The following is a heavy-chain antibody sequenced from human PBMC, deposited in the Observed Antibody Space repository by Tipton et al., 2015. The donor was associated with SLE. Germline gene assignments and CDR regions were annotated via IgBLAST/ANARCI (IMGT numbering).Heavy chain of an antibody. CDR3: VNGYSSSWYNFDY. CDR2: IYSGGST. D-gene: IGHD6-13*01. V-gene: IGHV3-23*03. Sequence: SLRLSCAASGFTFSTYAMSWVRQAPGKGLEWVSLIYSGGSTYYADSVKGRFTISRDNSKNTLYLQMNSLRAEDTAVYYCVNGYSSSWYNFDYWGQGTLVTVSS. CDR1: GFTFSTYA. J-gene: IGHJ4*02.